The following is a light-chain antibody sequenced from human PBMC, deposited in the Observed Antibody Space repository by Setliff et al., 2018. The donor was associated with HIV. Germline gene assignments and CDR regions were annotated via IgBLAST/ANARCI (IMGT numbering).Light chain of an antibody. J-gene: IGLJ3*02. Sequence: QAVVTQEPSLTVSPGGTVTLTCGSRTGAVINGHYPYWFQQKPGKSPRTLIYDTSAKHSWTPARFSGSLLGGKAALTLSGAQPEDEAEYYCLLSYSGAWVFGGGTQLTVL. CDR3: LLSYSGAWV. CDR1: TGAVINGHY. V-gene: IGLV7-46*01. CDR2: DTS.